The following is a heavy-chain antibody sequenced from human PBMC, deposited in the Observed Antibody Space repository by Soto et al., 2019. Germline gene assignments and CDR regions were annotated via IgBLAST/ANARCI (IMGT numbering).Heavy chain of an antibody. CDR3: ARGGYDFWSGYDSHYYYGMDV. D-gene: IGHD3-3*01. J-gene: IGHJ6*02. Sequence: SETLSLTCTVSGGSISSGDYYWSWIRQRTRKGLKWIGYIYYSGSTYYNPSLKSRVTISVDTSKNQFSLKLSSVTAADTAVYYCARGGYDFWSGYDSHYYYGMDVWGQGTTVTVSS. V-gene: IGHV4-31*03. CDR1: GGSISSGDYY. CDR2: IYYSGST.